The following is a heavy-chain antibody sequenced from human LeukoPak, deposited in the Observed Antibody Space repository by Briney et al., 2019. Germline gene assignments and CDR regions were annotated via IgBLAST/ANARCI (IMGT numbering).Heavy chain of an antibody. CDR3: ARALYDSSGYTGYYYYYYMDV. Sequence: GGSLRLSCAASGFTFSSYWMSWVRQAPGKGLEWVANTKQDGSEKYYVDSVKGRFTISRDNAKNSLYLQMNSLRAEDTAVYYCARALYDSSGYTGYYYYYYMDVWGKGTTVTISS. D-gene: IGHD3-22*01. J-gene: IGHJ6*03. V-gene: IGHV3-7*01. CDR2: TKQDGSEK. CDR1: GFTFSSYW.